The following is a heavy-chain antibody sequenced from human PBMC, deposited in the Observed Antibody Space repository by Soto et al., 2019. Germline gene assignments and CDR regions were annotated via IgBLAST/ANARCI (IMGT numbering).Heavy chain of an antibody. Sequence: GGSLRLSCAASGFTFSSYAMSWVRQAPGKGLEWVSAISGSGGSTYYADSVKGRFTISRDNSKSTLYLQISSLRAEDTAIYYCAKEVENYYDSSDYQPGVHSDSWGQGT. CDR3: AKEVENYYDSSDYQPGVHSDS. CDR2: ISGSGGST. CDR1: GFTFSSYA. D-gene: IGHD3-22*01. V-gene: IGHV3-23*01. J-gene: IGHJ4*02.